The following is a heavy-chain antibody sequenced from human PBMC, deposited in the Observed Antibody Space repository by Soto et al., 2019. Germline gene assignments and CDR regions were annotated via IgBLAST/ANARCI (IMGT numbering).Heavy chain of an antibody. CDR3: AKKGYTYGETLDF. Sequence: GGSLRLSCAASGFTFSSYAMSWVRQAPGKGLEWVSIISGSGGGTYYADSVKGRFTISRDNSKNTLYLQMNSLRAEDTAVYFCAKKGYTYGETLDFWGQGTLVTVSS. CDR1: GFTFSSYA. CDR2: ISGSGGGT. J-gene: IGHJ4*02. V-gene: IGHV3-23*01. D-gene: IGHD5-18*01.